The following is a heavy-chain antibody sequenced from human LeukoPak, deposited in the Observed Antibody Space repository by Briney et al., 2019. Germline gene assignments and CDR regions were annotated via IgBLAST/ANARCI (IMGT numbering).Heavy chain of an antibody. J-gene: IGHJ4*02. CDR3: ARRDGYNFVGYYFDY. CDR1: GFTFSSYS. Sequence: GGSLRLSCAASGFTFSSYSMNWVRQAPGKGLEWVSSISSSRSYIYYADSVKGRFTISRDNAKNSLYLQMNSLRAEDTAVYYCARRDGYNFVGYYFDYWGQGTLVTVSS. CDR2: ISSSRSYI. D-gene: IGHD5-24*01. V-gene: IGHV3-21*01.